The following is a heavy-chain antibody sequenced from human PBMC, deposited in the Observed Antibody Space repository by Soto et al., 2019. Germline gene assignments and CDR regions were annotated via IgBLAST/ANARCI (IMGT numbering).Heavy chain of an antibody. CDR3: AKNRLPKGIDY. CDR2: VDSSGGST. CDR1: GFTFSNYA. V-gene: IGHV3-23*01. J-gene: IGHJ4*02. D-gene: IGHD2-15*01. Sequence: GGSLILSCAASGFTFSNYAMSWVRQAPGRGLEWVSTVDSSGGSTYYADSVQGRFTISRDNSKNTVFLQMNSLRAEDTAVYYCAKNRLPKGIDYWGQGT.